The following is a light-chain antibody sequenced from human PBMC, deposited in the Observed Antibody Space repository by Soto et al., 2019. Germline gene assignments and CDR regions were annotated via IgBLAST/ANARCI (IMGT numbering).Light chain of an antibody. Sequence: DTQMTQSPSTLSASVGDRVTIACRASQSIGNWLAWYQQKPGKAPKLLIYKASTLESGVPSRFSGSGSGTEFTLTISSLQPDDFATYYCLQYNSYSTWMFGLGTKVEIK. V-gene: IGKV1-5*03. J-gene: IGKJ1*01. CDR1: QSIGNW. CDR2: KAS. CDR3: LQYNSYSTWM.